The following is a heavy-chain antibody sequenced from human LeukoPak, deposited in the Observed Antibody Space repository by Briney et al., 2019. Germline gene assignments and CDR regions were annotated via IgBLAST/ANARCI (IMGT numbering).Heavy chain of an antibody. CDR3: ARVKLELLGQYYYYYGMDV. Sequence: GGSLRLSRVASGFTVSGNSMSWVRQAPGKGLEWVSIIYSGGGTYYADSVKGRFNIARDNSKNTLYLQMNSLRAEDTAVCYCARVKLELLGQYYYYYGMDVWGQGTTVTVSS. CDR2: IYSGGGT. V-gene: IGHV3-66*01. D-gene: IGHD1-7*01. CDR1: GFTVSGNS. J-gene: IGHJ6*02.